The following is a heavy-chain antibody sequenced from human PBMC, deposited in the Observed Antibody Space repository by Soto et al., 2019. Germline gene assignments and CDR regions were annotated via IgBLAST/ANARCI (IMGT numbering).Heavy chain of an antibody. CDR3: AKDGDSSESDY. J-gene: IGHJ4*02. Sequence: GGSLRLSCAASGFTFSSYAMSWVRQAPGRGLEWVSAISVSGGSTYYADSVKGRFTISRDNSKNTLYLQMNSLRAEDTAVYYCAKDGDSSESDYWGQGTLVTVSS. CDR1: GFTFSSYA. CDR2: ISVSGGST. D-gene: IGHD3-22*01. V-gene: IGHV3-23*01.